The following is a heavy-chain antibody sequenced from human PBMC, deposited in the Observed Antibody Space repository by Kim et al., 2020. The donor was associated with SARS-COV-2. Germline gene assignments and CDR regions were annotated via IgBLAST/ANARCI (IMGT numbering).Heavy chain of an antibody. CDR1: GFTFSSYW. J-gene: IGHJ3*02. D-gene: IGHD3-22*01. Sequence: GGSLRLSCAASGFTFSSYWMHWVRQAPGKGLVWVSRINSDGSSTSYADSVKGRFTISRDNAKNTLYLQMNSLRAEDTAVYYCARDLGGNYYDSSLDGGAFDIWGQGTMVTVSS. V-gene: IGHV3-74*01. CDR3: ARDLGGNYYDSSLDGGAFDI. CDR2: INSDGSST.